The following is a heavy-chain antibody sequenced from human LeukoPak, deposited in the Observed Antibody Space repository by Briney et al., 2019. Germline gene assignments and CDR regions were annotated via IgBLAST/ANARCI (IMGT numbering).Heavy chain of an antibody. J-gene: IGHJ3*02. CDR1: GFTFSRSG. CDR3: AKEGRRGFDI. V-gene: IGHV3-30*02. D-gene: IGHD3-10*01. Sequence: GGSLRLSCAASGFTFSRSGMHWVRQAPGKGLEWVTFIGYDGSKIYYADSVKGRFTISRDNSKNTLYLQMNSLRPEDTAVYYCAKEGRRGFDIWGQGTMVTVSS. CDR2: IGYDGSKI.